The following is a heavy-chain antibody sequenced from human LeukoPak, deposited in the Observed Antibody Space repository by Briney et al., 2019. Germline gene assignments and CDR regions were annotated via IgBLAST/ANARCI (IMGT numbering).Heavy chain of an antibody. J-gene: IGHJ4*02. D-gene: IGHD3-3*01. CDR1: GFTFSSYA. Sequence: GSLRLSCAASGFTFSSYAMHWVRQAPGKGLEWVAVISYDGSNKYYADSVEGRFTISRDNSKNTLYLQMNSLTAEDTAVYYCAKSRRDYDFWSGYYWGQGTLVTVSS. V-gene: IGHV3-30-3*02. CDR3: AKSRRDYDFWSGYY. CDR2: ISYDGSNK.